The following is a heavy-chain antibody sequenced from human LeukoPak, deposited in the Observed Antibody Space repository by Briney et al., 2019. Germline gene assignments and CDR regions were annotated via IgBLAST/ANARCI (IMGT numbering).Heavy chain of an antibody. J-gene: IGHJ4*02. Sequence: SETLSLTCTVSGGSISSYYWSWLRQPPGKGVVWIGYNYYSGCTNYNPALKSRVTISVDTAKNQFSLKLTSVTAADTAVYAKEGKLTGYSGGLGFNYWGQGTLVTVSS. CDR2: NYYSGCT. CDR3: EGKLTGYSGGLGFNY. D-gene: IGHD6-19*01. CDR1: GGSISSYY. V-gene: IGHV4-59*01.